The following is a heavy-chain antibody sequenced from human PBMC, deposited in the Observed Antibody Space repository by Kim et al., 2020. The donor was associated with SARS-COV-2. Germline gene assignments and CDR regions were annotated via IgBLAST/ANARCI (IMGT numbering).Heavy chain of an antibody. J-gene: IGHJ4*02. CDR3: ARQGTGGSLPPDY. V-gene: IGHV4-39*01. Sequence: YNPSLKRRVTISVDTSKNQFSLKLTFVIAADTAAYYCARQGTGGSLPPDYWGQGTLVTVSS. D-gene: IGHD1-26*01.